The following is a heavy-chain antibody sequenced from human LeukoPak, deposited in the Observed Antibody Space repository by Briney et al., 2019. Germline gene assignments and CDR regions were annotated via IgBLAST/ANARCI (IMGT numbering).Heavy chain of an antibody. V-gene: IGHV4-34*01. CDR3: AGQGQLVYEGFMNWFDP. J-gene: IGHJ5*02. CDR2: INHSGST. Sequence: PSETLSLTCAVYGGSFSGYYWSWIRQPPGKGLEWIGEINHSGSTNYNPSLKSRVTISVDTSKNQFSLKLSSVTAADTAVYYCAGQGQLVYEGFMNWFDPWGQGTLVTVSS. CDR1: GGSFSGYY. D-gene: IGHD6-13*01.